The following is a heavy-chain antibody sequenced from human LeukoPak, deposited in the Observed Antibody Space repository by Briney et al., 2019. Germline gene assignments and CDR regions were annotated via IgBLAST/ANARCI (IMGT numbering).Heavy chain of an antibody. CDR3: ARGRQWLYYFDY. V-gene: IGHV1-69*13. CDR1: GGTFSSYA. D-gene: IGHD6-19*01. J-gene: IGHJ4*02. CDR2: IIPIFGTA. Sequence: SVKVSCKASGGTFSSYAISWVRQAPGQGLEWMGGIIPIFGTANYAQKFQGRVTITADESTSTAYMELRSLRSDDTAVYYCARGRQWLYYFDYWGQGTLVTVSS.